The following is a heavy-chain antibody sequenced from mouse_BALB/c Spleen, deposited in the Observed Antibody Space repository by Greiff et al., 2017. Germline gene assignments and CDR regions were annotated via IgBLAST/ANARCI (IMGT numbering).Heavy chain of an antibody. Sequence: EVKLVESGGGLVQPGGSRKLSCAASGFTFSSFGMHWVRQAPEKGLEWVAYISSGSSTIYYADTVKGRFTISRDNPKNTLFLQMTSLRSEDTAMYYCARGWYKQGVWFADWGQGTLVTVSA. V-gene: IGHV5-17*02. D-gene: IGHD1-1*02. J-gene: IGHJ3*01. CDR3: ARGWYKQGVWFAD. CDR1: GFTFSSFG. CDR2: ISSGSSTI.